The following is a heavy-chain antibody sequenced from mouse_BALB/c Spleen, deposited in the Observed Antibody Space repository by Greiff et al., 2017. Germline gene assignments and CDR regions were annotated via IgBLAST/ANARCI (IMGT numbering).Heavy chain of an antibody. Sequence: QVQLKESGPGLVAPSQSLSITCTVSGFSLTGYGVNWVRQPPGKGLEWLGMIWGDGSTDYNSALKSRLSISKDNSKSQVFLKMNSLQTDDTVRYYCARGGVRRYFDVWGAGTTVTVSS. CDR3: ARGGVRRYFDV. V-gene: IGHV2-6-7*01. J-gene: IGHJ1*01. D-gene: IGHD2-14*01. CDR1: GFSLTGYG. CDR2: IWGDGST.